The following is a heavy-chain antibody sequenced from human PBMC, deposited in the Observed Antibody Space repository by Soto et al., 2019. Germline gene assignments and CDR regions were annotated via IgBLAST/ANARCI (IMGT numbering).Heavy chain of an antibody. D-gene: IGHD1-26*01. Sequence: GESLKISCKGSGYSFSSYWIGWVRQMPGKGLEWMGIIYPGDSDIRYSPSFQGQVTISADKSSSTAYLQWSSLKASDTAMYYCERQGGEGSVQHSFGYWAQGTLVTVPS. V-gene: IGHV5-51*01. CDR3: ERQGGEGSVQHSFGY. CDR1: GYSFSSYW. CDR2: IYPGDSDI. J-gene: IGHJ4*02.